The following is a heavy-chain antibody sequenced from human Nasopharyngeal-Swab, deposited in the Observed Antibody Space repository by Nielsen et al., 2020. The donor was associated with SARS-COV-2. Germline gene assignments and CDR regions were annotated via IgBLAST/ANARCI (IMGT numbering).Heavy chain of an antibody. Sequence: SETLSLTCTVSGGSISSYYWSWIRQPPGKGPEWIGYIYYSGSTNYNPSLKSRVTISVDTSKDQFSLKLSSVTAADTAVYYCAREAITIFGVAPFDYYYYYMDVWGKGTTVTVSS. CDR3: AREAITIFGVAPFDYYYYYMDV. D-gene: IGHD3-3*01. V-gene: IGHV4-59*01. CDR1: GGSISSYY. CDR2: IYYSGST. J-gene: IGHJ6*03.